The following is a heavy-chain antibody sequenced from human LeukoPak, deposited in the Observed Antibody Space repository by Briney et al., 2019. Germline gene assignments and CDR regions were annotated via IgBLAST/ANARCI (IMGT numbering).Heavy chain of an antibody. D-gene: IGHD2/OR15-2a*01. Sequence: PGGSLILSCAASGFTFSTYSMSWVRQAPGKGLEWVSAIRSGGENTYYADSVRGRFTISRDNYRGTLSLQMNSLRAEDTAVYFCAILSWDGRGSFYWGQGTLVTVSS. V-gene: IGHV3-23*01. CDR1: GFTFSTYS. CDR2: IRSGGENT. CDR3: AILSWDGRGSFY. J-gene: IGHJ4*02.